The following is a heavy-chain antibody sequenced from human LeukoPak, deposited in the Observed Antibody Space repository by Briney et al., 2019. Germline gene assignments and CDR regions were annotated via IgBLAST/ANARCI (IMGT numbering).Heavy chain of an antibody. J-gene: IGHJ4*02. CDR2: ITGSGGST. Sequence: WGSLRLSCAASGFTFSSYAMSWVRQAPGKGLEWVSAITGSGGSTYYADSVKGRFTISRDNSKNTLYLQMNSLRAEDTAVYYCAKRALLGFGELYYFDYWGQGTLVTVSS. D-gene: IGHD3-10*01. CDR1: GFTFSSYA. V-gene: IGHV3-23*01. CDR3: AKRALLGFGELYYFDY.